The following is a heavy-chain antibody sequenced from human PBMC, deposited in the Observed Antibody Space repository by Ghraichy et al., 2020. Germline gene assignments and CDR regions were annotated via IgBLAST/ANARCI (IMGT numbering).Heavy chain of an antibody. V-gene: IGHV3-21*01. Sequence: GESLNISCAPSGFTFSAYSMTWVRQAPGKGLEWVSSISSSSNYIYYADSVKGRFTISRDNAKNSLYLQMNNLRAEDTAVYYCGRPPLTTGKNVGYWGQGTLVTVSS. CDR2: ISSSSNYI. J-gene: IGHJ4*02. CDR1: GFTFSAYS. CDR3: GRPPLTTGKNVGY. D-gene: IGHD1-1*01.